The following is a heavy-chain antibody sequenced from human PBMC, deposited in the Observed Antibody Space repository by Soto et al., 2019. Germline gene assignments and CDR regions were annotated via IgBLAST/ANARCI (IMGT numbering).Heavy chain of an antibody. D-gene: IGHD4-17*01. CDR2: MNPNSGNT. V-gene: IGHV1-8*01. J-gene: IGHJ4*02. CDR1: GYTFTSYD. Sequence: ASVQVSCKASGYTFTSYDINWVREATGQGLEWMGWMNPNSGNTGYAQKFQGRVTMTRNTSISTAYMELSSLRSEDTAVYYCARGVPTTVTTDYFDYWGQGTLVTAPQ. CDR3: ARGVPTTVTTDYFDY.